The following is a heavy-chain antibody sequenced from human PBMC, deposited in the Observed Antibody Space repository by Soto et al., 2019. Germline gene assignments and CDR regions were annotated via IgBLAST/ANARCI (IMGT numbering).Heavy chain of an antibody. Sequence: VGSLRLSCVASGFTFSSYGMHWVRQAPGKGLEWVAVISYDGSNKYYADSVKGRFTISRDNSKHTLYLQMNSLRAEDTAVYYCAKEKYSSGWWVGIFDYWGQGTLVTVSS. CDR3: AKEKYSSGWWVGIFDY. CDR1: GFTFSSYG. D-gene: IGHD6-19*01. CDR2: ISYDGSNK. J-gene: IGHJ4*02. V-gene: IGHV3-30*18.